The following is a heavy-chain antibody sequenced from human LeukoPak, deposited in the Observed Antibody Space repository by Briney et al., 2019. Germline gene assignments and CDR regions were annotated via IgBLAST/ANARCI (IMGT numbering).Heavy chain of an antibody. D-gene: IGHD3-10*01. J-gene: IGHJ3*02. CDR2: IKSKTDGGTT. CDR3: TTDPSAILWFGELLPDAFDI. V-gene: IGHV3-15*01. CDR1: GFTFSNAW. Sequence: GGSLRLSCAASGFTFSNAWMSWVRQAPGKGLEWVGRIKSKTDGGTTDYAAPVKGRFTISRDDSKNTLYLQMNSLKTEDTAVYYCTTDPSAILWFGELLPDAFDIWGQGTMVTVSS.